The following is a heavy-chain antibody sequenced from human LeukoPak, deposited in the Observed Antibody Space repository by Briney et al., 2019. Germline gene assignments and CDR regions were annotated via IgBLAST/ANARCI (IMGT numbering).Heavy chain of an antibody. CDR3: ARSFGVVDYFDY. CDR2: IYTSGST. V-gene: IGHV4-4*07. CDR1: GASISSYY. Sequence: PSQTLSLTRTVSGASISSYYWSWVRQPAGKGLGGIGRIYTSGSTNYNPSLMSRVTMSVDTSKNQFSLKLSSVTAADTAVYYCARSFGVVDYFDYWGQGTLVTVSS. J-gene: IGHJ4*02. D-gene: IGHD3-3*01.